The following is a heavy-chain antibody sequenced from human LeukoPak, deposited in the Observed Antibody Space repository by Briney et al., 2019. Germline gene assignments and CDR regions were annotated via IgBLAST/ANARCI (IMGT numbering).Heavy chain of an antibody. J-gene: IGHJ4*02. D-gene: IGHD3-16*02. CDR2: ISYSGST. Sequence: SETLSLTCTVSGGSIGSYYWSWIRQPPGKGLEWIGYISYSGSTNYNPSLKSRVTISVDTSKNQFSLKLSSVTAADTAVYYCARYIWGSYPTFEDYWGQGTLVTVSS. CDR3: ARYIWGSYPTFEDY. CDR1: GGSIGSYY. V-gene: IGHV4-59*01.